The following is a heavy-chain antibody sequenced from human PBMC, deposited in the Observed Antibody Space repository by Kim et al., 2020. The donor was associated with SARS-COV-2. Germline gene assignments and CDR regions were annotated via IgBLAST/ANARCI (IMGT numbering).Heavy chain of an antibody. CDR3: ARHGSAWLSDPYFDY. J-gene: IGHJ4*02. D-gene: IGHD3-9*01. Sequence: PALKRRVSISVATSKNQFSLKLSSVTAADTAVYYCARHGSAWLSDPYFDYWGQGTLVTVSS. V-gene: IGHV4-39*01.